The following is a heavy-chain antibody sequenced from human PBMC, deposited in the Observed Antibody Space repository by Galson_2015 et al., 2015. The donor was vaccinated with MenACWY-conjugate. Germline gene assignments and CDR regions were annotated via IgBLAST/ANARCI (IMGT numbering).Heavy chain of an antibody. CDR3: VRYVVAAYGYFDY. V-gene: IGHV3-74*01. CDR2: INGAGTDT. Sequence: SLRLSCAASGFTFSSYWMHWVRQAPGKGLVWVSRINGAGTDTSYADSVKGRFTISRDNAKNTLYLQMNSLRDDDTAVYYCVRYVVAAYGYFDYWGQGTLVTVSS. D-gene: IGHD2-15*01. J-gene: IGHJ4*02. CDR1: GFTFSSYW.